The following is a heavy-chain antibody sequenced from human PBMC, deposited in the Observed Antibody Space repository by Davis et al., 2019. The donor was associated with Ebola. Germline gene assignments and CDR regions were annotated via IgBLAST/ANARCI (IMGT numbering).Heavy chain of an antibody. CDR2: INHSGST. CDR1: GFTFSSYA. CDR3: ARWPPLRVWYYGMDV. Sequence: GSLRLSCAASGFTFSSYAMHWVRQPPGKGLEWIGEINHSGSTNYNPSLKSRVTISVDTSKNHFSLKLSSVTAADTAVYYCARWPPLRVWYYGMDVWGQGTTVTVSS. J-gene: IGHJ6*02. D-gene: IGHD2-21*01. V-gene: IGHV4-34*01.